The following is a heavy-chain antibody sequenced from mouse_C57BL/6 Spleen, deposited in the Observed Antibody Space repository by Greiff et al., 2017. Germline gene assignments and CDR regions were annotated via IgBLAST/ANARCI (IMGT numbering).Heavy chain of an antibody. CDR1: GYTFTSYW. J-gene: IGHJ4*01. CDR3: SRGGNPLYAMDY. Sequence: QVQLKQPGAELVKPGASVKLSCKASGYTFTSYWMHWVKQRPGQGLEWIGMIHPNSGSTSYNEKFKSKATLTVHKSSSTAYMQISSLTSEDSAVYYCSRGGNPLYAMDYWGQGTTVTVSS. CDR2: IHPNSGST. V-gene: IGHV1-64*01. D-gene: IGHD2-1*01.